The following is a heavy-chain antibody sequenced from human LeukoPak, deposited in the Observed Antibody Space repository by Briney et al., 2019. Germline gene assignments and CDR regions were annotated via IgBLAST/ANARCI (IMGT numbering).Heavy chain of an antibody. CDR3: ARALSNYVDYYYYYYMDV. CDR2: INWNGGST. V-gene: IGHV3-20*04. J-gene: IGHJ6*03. CDR1: GFTFDDYG. Sequence: GGSLRLSCAASGFTFDDYGMSWVRHAPGKGLEWVSGINWNGGSTGYADSAKGRFTISRDNANNSLYLQMNSLRVEDTALYYCARALSNYVDYYYYYYMDVWGKGTTVTVSS. D-gene: IGHD4-11*01.